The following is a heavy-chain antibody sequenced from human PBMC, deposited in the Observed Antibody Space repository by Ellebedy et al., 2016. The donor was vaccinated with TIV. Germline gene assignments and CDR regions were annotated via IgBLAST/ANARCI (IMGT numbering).Heavy chain of an antibody. CDR2: FSRSGAT. CDR1: GFTFTAYA. J-gene: IGHJ4*02. Sequence: GESLKISCAASGFTFTAYAMAWVRQAPGTGLEWVSTFSRSGATNYADSVKGRFTISRDNSKNTLYLHMNSLRVGDTAVYYCAKEPYELGRGLDYWGQGTPVTVSS. V-gene: IGHV3-23*01. CDR3: AKEPYELGRGLDY. D-gene: IGHD7-27*01.